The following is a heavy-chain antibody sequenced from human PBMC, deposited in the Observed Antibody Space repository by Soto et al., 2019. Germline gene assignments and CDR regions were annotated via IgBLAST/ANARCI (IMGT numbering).Heavy chain of an antibody. CDR2: ISSSGSVI. CDR1: GFTLSNYA. V-gene: IGHV3-48*02. CDR3: ARDGAVAGKRYFYGMDV. D-gene: IGHD6-19*01. J-gene: IGHJ6*02. Sequence: EVQLVESGGGLVQPGESLRVSCAASGFTLSNYAMSWVRQAPGKGVEWLSYISSSGSVIYYADSVKGRFTVSRDYAKNSLFLPMNSLSDEDTAVYYCARDGAVAGKRYFYGMDVWGQGTTVTVSS.